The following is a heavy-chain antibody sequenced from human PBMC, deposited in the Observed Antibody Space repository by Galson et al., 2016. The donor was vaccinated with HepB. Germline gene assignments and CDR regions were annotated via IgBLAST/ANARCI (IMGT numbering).Heavy chain of an antibody. J-gene: IGHJ6*02. D-gene: IGHD2-21*02. CDR2: ISGRGGST. Sequence: SLRLSCAASGFTFSSYAMSWVRQAPGKGLEWVSGISGRGGSTYYADSVEGRFTISRDNSKNTLYLQMKSLSAEDTAVYYCAKSLLGVTLVSYYYGMDVWGQGTTVTVSS. V-gene: IGHV3-23*01. CDR1: GFTFSSYA. CDR3: AKSLLGVTLVSYYYGMDV.